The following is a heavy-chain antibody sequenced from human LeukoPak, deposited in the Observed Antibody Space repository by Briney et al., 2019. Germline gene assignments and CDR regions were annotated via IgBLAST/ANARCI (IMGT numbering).Heavy chain of an antibody. CDR3: ARHFSQQLSYYYYGMDV. J-gene: IGHJ6*02. D-gene: IGHD6-13*01. CDR1: GYSFTSYW. Sequence: GESLKISCQGSGYSFTSYWIGWVRQMPGKGLEWMGIIYPGESDTRYSPSFQGQVTISADKSISTAYLQWSSLKASDTAMYYCARHFSQQLSYYYYGMDVWGQGTTVTVSS. V-gene: IGHV5-51*01. CDR2: IYPGESDT.